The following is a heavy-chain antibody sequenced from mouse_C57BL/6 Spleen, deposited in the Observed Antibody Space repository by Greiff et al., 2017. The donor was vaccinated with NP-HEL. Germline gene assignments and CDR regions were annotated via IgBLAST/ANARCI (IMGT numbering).Heavy chain of an antibody. CDR2: IYPRSGNT. CDR1: GYTFTSYG. CDR3: ARWGYYYGSSSLYFDV. V-gene: IGHV1-81*01. D-gene: IGHD1-1*01. Sequence: QVHVKQSGAELARPGASVKLSCKASGYTFTSYGISWVKQRTGQGLEWIGEIYPRSGNTYYNEKFKGKATLTADKSSSTAYMELRSLTSEDSAVYFCARWGYYYGSSSLYFDVWGTGTTVTVSS. J-gene: IGHJ1*03.